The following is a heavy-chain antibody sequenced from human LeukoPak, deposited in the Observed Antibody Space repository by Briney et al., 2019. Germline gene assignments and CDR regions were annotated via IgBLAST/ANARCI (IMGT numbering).Heavy chain of an antibody. D-gene: IGHD1-26*01. CDR1: GFTFSNYA. CDR2: IDSGGGT. J-gene: IGHJ4*02. V-gene: IGHV3-23*01. Sequence: PGGSLSLSCAASGFTFSNYAMNWVRQAPGKGLEWVSAIDSGGGTYYADSVKGRFTISRDNSKNTLYLQMNSLRAEDTAVYYCAKDRFSGSYSTFDYWGQGTLVTVSS. CDR3: AKDRFSGSYSTFDY.